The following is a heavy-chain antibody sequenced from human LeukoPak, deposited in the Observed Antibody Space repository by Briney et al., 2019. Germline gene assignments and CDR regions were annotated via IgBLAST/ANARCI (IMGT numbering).Heavy chain of an antibody. J-gene: IGHJ6*03. CDR3: ARGDYYDSSGYLYYYYYYYMDV. Sequence: ASVKVSCKASGYTFTGYYMHWVRQAPGQGLEWMGWINPNSGGTNYAQKFQGRVTMTRDTSNSTAYMELSRLRSDDTAVYYCARGDYYDSSGYLYYYYYYYMDVWGKGTTVTVSS. V-gene: IGHV1-2*02. D-gene: IGHD3-22*01. CDR2: INPNSGGT. CDR1: GYTFTGYY.